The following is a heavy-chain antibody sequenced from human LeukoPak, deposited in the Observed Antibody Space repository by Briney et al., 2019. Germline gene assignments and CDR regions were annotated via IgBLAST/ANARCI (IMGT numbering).Heavy chain of an antibody. D-gene: IGHD1-26*01. CDR2: ISGSGDST. CDR3: ARIGNYLDY. Sequence: GGSLRLSCAASGFTFSSYAMTWVRQAPGKGLEWVSGISGSGDSTYYADSVKGRFTISRDNSKNTLYLQMNSLRAEDTAVYYCARIGNYLDYWGQGTLVTVSS. CDR1: GFTFSSYA. V-gene: IGHV3-23*01. J-gene: IGHJ4*02.